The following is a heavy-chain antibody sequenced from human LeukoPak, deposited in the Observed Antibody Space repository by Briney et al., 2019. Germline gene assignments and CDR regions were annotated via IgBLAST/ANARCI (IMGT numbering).Heavy chain of an antibody. J-gene: IGHJ4*02. D-gene: IGHD1-26*01. CDR2: INSDGSIT. V-gene: IGHV3-74*01. CDR1: GFTFSSYW. Sequence: GGSLRLSCAASGFTFSSYWMHWVRQAPGKGLVWVSRINSDGSITTYAESVKGRFSISRDNAKNTLYLQMNSLRVEDTAIYYCVKVRGRARVGYFDYWGQGTLVTVSS. CDR3: VKVRGRARVGYFDY.